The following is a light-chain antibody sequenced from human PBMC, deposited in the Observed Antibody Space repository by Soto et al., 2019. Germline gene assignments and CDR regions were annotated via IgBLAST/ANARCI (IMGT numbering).Light chain of an antibody. V-gene: IGLV1-40*01. Sequence: QSALTQPPSVSGAPGQRVTISCTGSSSNIGAGYDVHWYQQLPGTAPKLLIYGNSNRPSGVPDRFSGSKSGTSASLAITGLQAEDEADYYCQSYDSSLSGSYVFGTGTKATVL. CDR3: QSYDSSLSGSYV. CDR2: GNS. J-gene: IGLJ1*01. CDR1: SSNIGAGYD.